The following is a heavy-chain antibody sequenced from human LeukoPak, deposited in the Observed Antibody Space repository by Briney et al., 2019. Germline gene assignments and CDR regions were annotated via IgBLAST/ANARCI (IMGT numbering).Heavy chain of an antibody. J-gene: IGHJ6*02. CDR1: GGSFSGYY. CDR3: ARGRRRPHYYGMDV. Sequence: SETLSLTCAVYGGSFSGYYWSWIRQPPGKGLEWIGEINHSGSTNYNPSLKSRVTISVDPSKNQFSLKLSSVTAADTAVYYCARGRRRPHYYGMDVWGQGTTVTVSS. V-gene: IGHV4-34*01. CDR2: INHSGST.